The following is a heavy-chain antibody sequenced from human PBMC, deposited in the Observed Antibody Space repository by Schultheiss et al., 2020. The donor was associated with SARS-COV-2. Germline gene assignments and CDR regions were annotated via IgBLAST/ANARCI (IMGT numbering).Heavy chain of an antibody. CDR2: IKQDGSEK. CDR1: GFTFSSYW. V-gene: IGHV3-7*01. CDR3: ARHAGAYCYGGFCYKFGEGDV. J-gene: IGHJ6*02. Sequence: GESLKISCAASGFTFSSYWMSWVRQAPGKGLEWVANIKQDGSEKYYVDSVKGRFTISRDNAKNSLYLQMNSLRAEDSAVYYCARHAGAYCYGGFCYKFGEGDVWGQGTTVTVSS. D-gene: IGHD2-8*02.